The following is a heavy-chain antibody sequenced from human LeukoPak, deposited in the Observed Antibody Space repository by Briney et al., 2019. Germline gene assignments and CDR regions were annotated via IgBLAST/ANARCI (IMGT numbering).Heavy chain of an antibody. CDR2: IKEDGSDK. CDR1: GFTFSNYW. Sequence: GGSLRLSCAASGFTFSNYWMNWVRRAPGKGLEWVANIKEDGSDKYYVDSVKGRFTMSRDNAQNALYLEMNSLRAEDTAVYYCAREKKTEWTTGAFDMWGQGTMVIVSS. D-gene: IGHD3-3*01. CDR3: AREKKTEWTTGAFDM. V-gene: IGHV3-7*03. J-gene: IGHJ3*02.